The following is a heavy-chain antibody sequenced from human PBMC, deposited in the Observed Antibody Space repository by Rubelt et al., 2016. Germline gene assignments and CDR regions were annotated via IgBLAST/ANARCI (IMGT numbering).Heavy chain of an antibody. CDR1: GGSFSGYY. Sequence: QVLLQQWGAGLLKPSETLSLTCAVYGGSFSGYYWSWIRQPPGKGLEWIGEINHSGSTNYNPSLKSRGTISVETSKNQFSRKLRSVTAADTAVYYCAREGRRGQLVRGMDYWGQGTLVTVSS. CDR3: AREGRRGQLVRGMDY. D-gene: IGHD6-6*01. J-gene: IGHJ4*02. CDR2: INHSGST. V-gene: IGHV4-34*01.